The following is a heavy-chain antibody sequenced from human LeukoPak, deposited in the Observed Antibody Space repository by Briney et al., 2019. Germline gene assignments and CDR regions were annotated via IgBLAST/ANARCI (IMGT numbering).Heavy chain of an antibody. D-gene: IGHD1-20*01. V-gene: IGHV3-30*04. CDR3: ARVTGPNY. CDR2: ISYDGSDK. J-gene: IGHJ4*02. CDR1: GFTFSSYA. Sequence: GGSLRLSCAASGFTFSSYAMHWVRQAPGKGLEWVAVISYDGSDKYYADSVKGRFTISRDNSKNTLYLQMNSLRAEDTAVYYCARVTGPNYWGQGTLVTVSS.